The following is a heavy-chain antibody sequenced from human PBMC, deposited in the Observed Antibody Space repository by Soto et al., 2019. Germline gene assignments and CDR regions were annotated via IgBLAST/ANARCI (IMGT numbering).Heavy chain of an antibody. D-gene: IGHD3-10*01. CDR2: IYTSGST. Sequence: SETLSLTCTVSGGSISSYYWSWIRQPAGKGLEWIGRIYTSGSTNYNPSLKSRVTMSVDTSKNQFSLKLSSVTAADTAVYYCARGGYGSGSYVFSADYYYGMDVWGQGTTVTVSS. J-gene: IGHJ6*02. V-gene: IGHV4-4*07. CDR1: GGSISSYY. CDR3: ARGGYGSGSYVFSADYYYGMDV.